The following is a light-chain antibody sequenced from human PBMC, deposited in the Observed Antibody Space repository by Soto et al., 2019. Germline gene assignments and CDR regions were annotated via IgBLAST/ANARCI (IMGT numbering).Light chain of an antibody. CDR3: QRYDSLRT. Sequence: EIMMTQSPATLSVSPGDRATLSCRASQSVRSNFLGWYQQKPGQAPRLLIYGASNRATGIPDRFSGSGSGTDFTLTITRLEPEDFAMYYCQRYDSLRTFGQGTKVDIK. V-gene: IGKV3-20*01. J-gene: IGKJ1*01. CDR2: GAS. CDR1: QSVRSNF.